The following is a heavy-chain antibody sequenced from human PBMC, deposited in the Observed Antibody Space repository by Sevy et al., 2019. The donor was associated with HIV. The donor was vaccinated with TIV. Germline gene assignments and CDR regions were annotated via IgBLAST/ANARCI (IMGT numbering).Heavy chain of an antibody. J-gene: IGHJ4*02. CDR1: GFTFSSYA. CDR3: ARDPLIPGYSSGWYLRGPRGYYFDY. Sequence: GGSLRPSCAASGFTFSSYAMHWVRQAPGKGLEWVAVISYDGSNKYYADSVKGRFTISRDNSKNTLYLQMNSLRAEDTAVYYCARDPLIPGYSSGWYLRGPRGYYFDYWGQGTLVTVSS. CDR2: ISYDGSNK. V-gene: IGHV3-30-3*01. D-gene: IGHD6-19*01.